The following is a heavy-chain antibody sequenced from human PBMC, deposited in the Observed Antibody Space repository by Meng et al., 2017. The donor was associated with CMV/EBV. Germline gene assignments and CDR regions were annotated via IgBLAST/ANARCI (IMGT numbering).Heavy chain of an antibody. Sequence: GESLKISCAASGFTFSSYEMNWVRQAPGKGLEWVSYISSSGSTRYYADSVKGRFTITRDNAKNSLYLQMNSLRAEDTAVYYCAREIGYYDSSGYIDYWGQGTLVTVSS. D-gene: IGHD3-22*01. J-gene: IGHJ4*02. CDR1: GFTFSSYE. CDR2: ISSSGSTR. CDR3: AREIGYYDSSGYIDY. V-gene: IGHV3-48*03.